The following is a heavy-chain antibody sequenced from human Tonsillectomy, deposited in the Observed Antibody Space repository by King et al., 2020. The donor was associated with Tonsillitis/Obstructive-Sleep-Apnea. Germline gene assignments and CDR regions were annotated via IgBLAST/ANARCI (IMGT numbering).Heavy chain of an antibody. CDR2: ISGSGDSA. V-gene: IGHV3-23*04. D-gene: IGHD6-13*01. CDR1: GFSFSTYF. Sequence: VQLVESGGGLEQPGGSLRLSCAASGFSFSTYFMSWVRQAPGQGLEWVSVISGSGDSAYYADSVKGRFTISRDNSQTTLYLQMNSLRVEDTAIYYCAKGVWQPGLLFDSWGQGTLVTVSS. J-gene: IGHJ4*02. CDR3: AKGVWQPGLLFDS.